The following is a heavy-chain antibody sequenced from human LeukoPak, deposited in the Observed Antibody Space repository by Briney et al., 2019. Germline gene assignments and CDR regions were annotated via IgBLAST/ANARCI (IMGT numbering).Heavy chain of an antibody. CDR1: GGSMSSYY. D-gene: IGHD4-11*01. V-gene: IGHV4-59*01. J-gene: IGHJ4*02. CDR3: ARLSTVTTSFDY. CDR2: IYYSGST. Sequence: SETLSLTCSVSGGSMSSYYWSWIRQPPGKGLEWIGYIYYSGSTNYNPSLKSRVTISVDTSKSQFSLKLSSVTAADTAVYYCARLSTVTTSFDYWGQGTLVTVSS.